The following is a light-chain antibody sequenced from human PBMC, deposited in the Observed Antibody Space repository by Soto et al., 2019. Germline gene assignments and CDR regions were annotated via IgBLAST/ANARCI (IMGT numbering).Light chain of an antibody. CDR3: QQYNNWPPGT. J-gene: IGKJ1*01. Sequence: EIVMTQSPATLSVSPWERATLSCRASQSVSSNLAWYQQKPGQAPRLLIYGASTRATGIPARFSGSGSGTEFTLTINSLQSEDFAVYYCQQYNNWPPGTFGQGTKVDIK. V-gene: IGKV3-15*01. CDR2: GAS. CDR1: QSVSSN.